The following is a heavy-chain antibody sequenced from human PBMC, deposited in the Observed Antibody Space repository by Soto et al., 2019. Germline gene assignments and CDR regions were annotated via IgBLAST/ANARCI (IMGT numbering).Heavy chain of an antibody. CDR2: INQDGSEK. CDR3: VRDAHRGGDYDY. D-gene: IGHD3-16*01. Sequence: PGGSLRLSCAASGFTFSTYWMSWVRQAPGKGLEWVANINQDGSEKYYVDSVKGRFTISRDNAKNSLYLQMNNLRDDDTALYYCVRDAHRGGDYDYWGQGALVTVSS. CDR1: GFTFSTYW. J-gene: IGHJ4*02. V-gene: IGHV3-7*01.